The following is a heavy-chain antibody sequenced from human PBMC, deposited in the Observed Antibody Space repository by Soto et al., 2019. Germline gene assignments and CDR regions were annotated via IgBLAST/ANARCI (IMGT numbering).Heavy chain of an antibody. CDR2: ISSGGGHT. V-gene: IGHV3-23*01. CDR3: AKVQEFCGYNCYTVDS. CDR1: GFTFSNSA. D-gene: IGHD1-1*01. Sequence: PGGSLRLSCAASGFTFSNSATSWVRQVPGKGLEWAAGISSGGGHTNYADSVKGRFTISRDNFKDTLYLQMNSLRAEGTALYYCAKVQEFCGYNCYTVDSWGQGALVTVSS. J-gene: IGHJ4*02.